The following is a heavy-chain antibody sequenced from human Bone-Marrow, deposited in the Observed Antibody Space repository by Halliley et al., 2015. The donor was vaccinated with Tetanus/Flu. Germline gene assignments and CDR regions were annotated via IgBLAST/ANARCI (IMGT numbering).Heavy chain of an antibody. CDR1: AGSITTSNW. J-gene: IGHJ4*02. Sequence: TLSLTCTVSAGSITTSNWWSWVRQPPGKGLEWIGEIYHGGAFNYAPALESRVSMSVDKSKNQFSLKLSSVTAADTAVYYCARGLAYCGGDCSGSFDYWGQGTLVTVSS. CDR3: ARGLAYCGGDCSGSFDY. V-gene: IGHV4-4*02. D-gene: IGHD2-21*02. CDR2: IYHGGAF.